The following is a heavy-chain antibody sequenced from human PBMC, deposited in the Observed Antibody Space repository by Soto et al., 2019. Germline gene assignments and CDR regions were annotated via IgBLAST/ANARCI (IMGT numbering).Heavy chain of an antibody. CDR1: GGSISSGGYY. CDR2: IYYSGST. D-gene: IGHD2-15*01. CDR3: ARDRGYCSGGSCGGFDY. J-gene: IGHJ4*02. V-gene: IGHV4-31*03. Sequence: QVQLQESGPGLVKPSQTLSLTCTVSGGSISSGGYYWSWIRQHPGKGLEWIGYIYYSGSTYYNPSLESRVTISVDTSKNQFSLKLSSVTAADTAVYYCARDRGYCSGGSCGGFDYWGQGTLVTVSS.